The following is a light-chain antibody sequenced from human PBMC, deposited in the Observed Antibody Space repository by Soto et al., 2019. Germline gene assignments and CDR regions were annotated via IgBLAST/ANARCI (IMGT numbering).Light chain of an antibody. Sequence: QSVLTQPPSVSGAPGQRVTISCTGSSSNIGAGYDVHWYQQLPGTAHKLLIYGNSNRPSGVPDRFSGSKSGTSASLAITGLQAEDEAEYYCQSYDSSLSGVFGGGTKLTVL. CDR3: QSYDSSLSGV. CDR1: SSNIGAGYD. CDR2: GNS. V-gene: IGLV1-40*01. J-gene: IGLJ3*02.